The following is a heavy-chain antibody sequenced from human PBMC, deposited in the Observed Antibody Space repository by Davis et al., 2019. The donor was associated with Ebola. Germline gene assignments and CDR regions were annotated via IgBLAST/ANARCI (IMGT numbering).Heavy chain of an antibody. CDR2: IYYSGGT. Sequence: SETLSLTCTVSGGSISSYYWSWIRQPPGKGLEWIGYIYYSGGTNYNPSLKSRVTISGDSSKNQFSLNLSSVTAADTAVYYCARVPRHCSSTSCYWGWFDPWGQGTLVTVSS. CDR3: ARVPRHCSSTSCYWGWFDP. D-gene: IGHD2-2*01. J-gene: IGHJ5*02. CDR1: GGSISSYY. V-gene: IGHV4-59*01.